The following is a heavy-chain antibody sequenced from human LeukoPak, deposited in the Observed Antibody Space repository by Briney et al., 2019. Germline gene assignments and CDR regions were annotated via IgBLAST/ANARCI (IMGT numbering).Heavy chain of an antibody. D-gene: IGHD6-13*01. V-gene: IGHV4-61*08. J-gene: IGHJ4*02. CDR1: GGSISSGGYY. CDR2: IYHSGST. Sequence: SETLSLTCTVSGGSISSGGYYWSWIRQPPGKGLEWIGYIYHSGSTNYNPSLKSRVTISVDTSKNQFSLKLSPVTAADTAVYYCARADYSSSWYYFDYWGQGTLVTVSS. CDR3: ARADYSSSWYYFDY.